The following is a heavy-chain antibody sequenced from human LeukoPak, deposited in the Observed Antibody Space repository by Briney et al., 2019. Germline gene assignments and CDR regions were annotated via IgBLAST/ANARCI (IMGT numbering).Heavy chain of an antibody. CDR2: IWYDGSKT. Sequence: GRSLRLSCAASGFSFRSFGMHWVPQAPGKGLEWLSVIWYDGSKTLYADSAKGRFTISRDNSKNTLHLLMTRLRAEDTAIYYCAKDWGLSSSYYFDSWGQGTQVAVSS. CDR3: AKDWGLSSSYYFDS. CDR1: GFSFRSFG. J-gene: IGHJ4*02. V-gene: IGHV3-33*06. D-gene: IGHD7-27*01.